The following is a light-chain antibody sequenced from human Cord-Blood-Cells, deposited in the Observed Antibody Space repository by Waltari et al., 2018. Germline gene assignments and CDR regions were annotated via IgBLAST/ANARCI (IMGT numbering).Light chain of an antibody. Sequence: QSALTQPRSVSGSPGQSVTISCTGTRSDVGGYNYASWYQQHPGKAPKLMIYDVSKRPSGVPDRFSGSKSGNTASLTISGLQAEDEADYYCCSYAGSYTWVFGGGTKLTVL. J-gene: IGLJ3*02. CDR2: DVS. V-gene: IGLV2-11*01. CDR1: RSDVGGYNY. CDR3: CSYAGSYTWV.